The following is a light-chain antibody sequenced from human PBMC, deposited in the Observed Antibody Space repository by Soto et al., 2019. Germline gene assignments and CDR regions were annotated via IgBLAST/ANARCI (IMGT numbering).Light chain of an antibody. Sequence: QSALSQPASVSGSTGQSITISCTGTSSDVGGYDYVSWYQQHPGKAPKLIICEVNNRPSGVSNRFSGSKSGNTASLTISGLQTEDEADYYCSSYTSISTLIVFGGGTKLTVL. CDR3: SSYTSISTLIV. CDR2: EVN. V-gene: IGLV2-14*01. CDR1: SSDVGGYDY. J-gene: IGLJ2*01.